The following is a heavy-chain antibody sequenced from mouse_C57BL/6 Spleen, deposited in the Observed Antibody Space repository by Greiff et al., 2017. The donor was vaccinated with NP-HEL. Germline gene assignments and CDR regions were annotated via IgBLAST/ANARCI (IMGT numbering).Heavy chain of an antibody. CDR3: ARGGLYHGSSSFAY. J-gene: IGHJ3*01. CDR1: GYTFTDYY. CDR2: INPNNGGT. D-gene: IGHD1-1*01. Sequence: EVQLQQSGPELVKPGASVKISCKASGYTFTDYYMNWVKQSHGKSLEWIGDINPNNGGTSYNQKFKGKATLTVDKSSSTAYMELRSLTSEDSAVYYCARGGLYHGSSSFAYWGQGTLVTVSA. V-gene: IGHV1-26*01.